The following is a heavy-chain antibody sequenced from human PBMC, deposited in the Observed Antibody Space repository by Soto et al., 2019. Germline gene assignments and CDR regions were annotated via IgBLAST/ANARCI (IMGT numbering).Heavy chain of an antibody. V-gene: IGHV3-9*01. CDR2: ISWNSGSI. J-gene: IGHJ6*02. Sequence: EVQLVESGGGLVQPGRSLRLSCAASGFTFDDYAMHWVRQAPGKGLEWVSGISWNSGSIGYADSVKGPFTISRDNAKNSLYREMNSLRAEDTALYYCANTSRWNYFSDVMDVLGQGTTVTGSS. CDR1: GFTFDDYA. D-gene: IGHD2-15*01. CDR3: ANTSRWNYFSDVMDV.